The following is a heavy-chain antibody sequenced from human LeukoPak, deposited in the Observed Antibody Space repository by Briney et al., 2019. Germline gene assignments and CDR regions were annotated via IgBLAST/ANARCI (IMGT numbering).Heavy chain of an antibody. V-gene: IGHV1-69*13. CDR3: ARACHYDSSGYPYWYFDL. CDR2: IIPIFGTA. J-gene: IGHJ2*01. D-gene: IGHD3-22*01. CDR1: GGTFSSYA. Sequence: ASVKVSCKASGGTFSSYAISWVRQAPGQGLEWMGGIIPIFGTANYAQKSQGRVTITADESTSTAYMELSSLRSEDTAVYYCARACHYDSSGYPYWYFDLWGRGTLVTVSS.